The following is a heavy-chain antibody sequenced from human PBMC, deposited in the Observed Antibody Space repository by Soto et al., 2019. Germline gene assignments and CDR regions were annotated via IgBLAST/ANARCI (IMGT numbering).Heavy chain of an antibody. D-gene: IGHD3-22*01. Sequence: QVQLVESGGGVVQPGRSLRLSCAASGFTFSSYGMHWVRQAPGKGLEWVAVISHDGSNKYYADSLKGRFTISRDNSKNTLYLQMNSLRAEDTAVYYCAKEWVYDTSGWSFDYWGQGTLVTVSS. V-gene: IGHV3-30*18. CDR1: GFTFSSYG. CDR3: AKEWVYDTSGWSFDY. J-gene: IGHJ4*02. CDR2: ISHDGSNK.